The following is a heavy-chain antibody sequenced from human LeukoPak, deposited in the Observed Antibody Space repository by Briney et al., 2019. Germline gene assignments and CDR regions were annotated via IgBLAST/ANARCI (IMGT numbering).Heavy chain of an antibody. D-gene: IGHD3-3*02. CDR2: MNRNSGNT. Sequence: ASVKVSCKASGYTFTRYDINWVRQATGQGLEWMGWMNRNSGNTGYAQKFQCRGTITSNNSINTAYMELSSLRSEDTAVYYCARGPYSSIFDWGQGTLVTLSS. CDR1: GYTFTRYD. CDR3: ARGPYSSIFD. J-gene: IGHJ4*02. V-gene: IGHV1-8*03.